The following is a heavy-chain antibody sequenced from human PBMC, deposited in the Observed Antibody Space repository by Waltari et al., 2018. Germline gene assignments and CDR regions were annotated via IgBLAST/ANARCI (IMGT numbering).Heavy chain of an antibody. CDR2: IIPSFGTA. V-gene: IGHV1-69*08. J-gene: IGHJ1*01. CDR3: ARTESSGWYLLQH. CDR1: GGTFSSYA. Sequence: QVQLVQSGAEVKKPGSSVKVSCKASGGTFSSYAISWVRQAPGQGLEGMGRIIPSFGTANYAQKFQGRVTITADKSTSTAYMELSSLRSEDTAVYYCARTESSGWYLLQHWGQGTLVTVSS. D-gene: IGHD6-19*01.